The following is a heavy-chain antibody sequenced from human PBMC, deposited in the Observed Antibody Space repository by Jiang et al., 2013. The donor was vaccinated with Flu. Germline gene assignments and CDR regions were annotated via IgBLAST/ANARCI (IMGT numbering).Heavy chain of an antibody. V-gene: IGHV3-30*18. CDR1: GFTFSSYG. CDR3: AKASLWYYYDSSGYYFDY. Sequence: GQLLESGGGVVQPGRSLRLSCAASGFTFSSYGMHWVRQAPGKGLEWVAVISYDGSNKYYADSVKGRFTISRDNSKNTLYLQMNSLRAEDTAVYYCAKASLWYYYDSSGYYFDYWGQGTWSPSP. D-gene: IGHD3-22*01. J-gene: IGHJ4*02. CDR2: ISYDGSNK.